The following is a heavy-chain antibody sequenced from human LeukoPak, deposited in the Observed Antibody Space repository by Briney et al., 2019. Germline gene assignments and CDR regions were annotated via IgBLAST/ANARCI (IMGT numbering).Heavy chain of an antibody. V-gene: IGHV3-21*01. CDR3: ARDSGDGYVD. CDR1: GLTFSSYS. D-gene: IGHD5-24*01. J-gene: IGHJ4*02. CDR2: ISSSSSYI. Sequence: GGSLRLSCGASGLTFSSYSMDWVRQAPGKGLEWVSSISSSSSYIYYADSVKGRFTISRDNAKNSLYLQMNSLRAEDTAVYYCARDSGDGYVDWGQGTLVTVSS.